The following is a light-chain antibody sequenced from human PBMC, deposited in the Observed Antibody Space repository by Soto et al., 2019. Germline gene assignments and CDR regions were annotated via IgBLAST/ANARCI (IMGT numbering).Light chain of an antibody. CDR3: QQYGSSGT. J-gene: IGKJ1*01. CDR1: QSVSDY. Sequence: EIVLTQSPATLSLSPGERATLSCRASQSVSDYLAWYQQRPGRAPRLLIYDASTRATGIPDRFSGSGSGTDFTLTISRLEPEDFAVYYCQQYGSSGTFGQGTKVDI. CDR2: DAS. V-gene: IGKV3-20*01.